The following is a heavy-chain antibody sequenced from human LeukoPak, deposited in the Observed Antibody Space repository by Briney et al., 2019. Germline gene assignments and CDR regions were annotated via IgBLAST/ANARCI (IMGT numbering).Heavy chain of an antibody. J-gene: IGHJ4*02. D-gene: IGHD6-19*01. CDR3: ARDVVSGSFDY. Sequence: SETLSLTCTVSGGSISSYHWNWIRQPAGKGLEWIGRIYSSGSTNSNPSLKSRVTISVDRSKNQFSLKLSSVTAADTAVYYCARDVVSGSFDYWGRGTLVTVSS. CDR2: IYSSGST. V-gene: IGHV4-4*07. CDR1: GGSISSYH.